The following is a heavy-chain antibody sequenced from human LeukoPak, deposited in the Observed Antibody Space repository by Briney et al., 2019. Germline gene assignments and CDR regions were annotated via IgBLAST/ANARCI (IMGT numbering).Heavy chain of an antibody. CDR3: ARDGSPETYYYDSSAPDAFDI. CDR2: ISSSSSTI. J-gene: IGHJ3*02. D-gene: IGHD3-22*01. V-gene: IGHV3-48*01. Sequence: GGSLRLSCAASGFTFSSYSMNWVRQAPGKGLEWVSYISSSSSTIYYADSVKGRFTISRDNAKNPLYLQMNSLRAEDTAVYYCARDGSPETYYYDSSAPDAFDIWGQGTMVTVSS. CDR1: GFTFSSYS.